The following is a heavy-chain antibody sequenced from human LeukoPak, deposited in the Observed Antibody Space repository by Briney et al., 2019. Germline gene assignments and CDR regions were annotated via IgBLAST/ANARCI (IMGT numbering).Heavy chain of an antibody. CDR2: ISGSGGST. Sequence: AGGSLRLSCAASGFTFRSYAMSWVRQAPGKGLEWVSAISGSGGSTYYADTVKGRFTISRDNSKNTLYLQMNSLRAEDTAVYYCATDTAMVTTDYWGQGTLVTVSS. CDR3: ATDTAMVTTDY. J-gene: IGHJ4*02. V-gene: IGHV3-23*01. CDR1: GFTFRSYA. D-gene: IGHD5-18*01.